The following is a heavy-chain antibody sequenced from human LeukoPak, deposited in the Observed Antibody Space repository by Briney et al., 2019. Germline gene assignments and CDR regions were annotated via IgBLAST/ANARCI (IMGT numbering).Heavy chain of an antibody. CDR2: IYTSGST. V-gene: IGHV4-61*02. J-gene: IGHJ6*03. CDR3: ASSLYSGYSSGYMFKENPDYYMDV. D-gene: IGHD3-22*01. CDR1: GVSISSGSYY. Sequence: PAETLSLTCTVSGVSISSGSYYGRWIRPPAGKGLEWIGRIYTSGSTNYHPSLKSRVTISVDTSNNPFSLQLNSVTPEDTAVYYCASSLYSGYSSGYMFKENPDYYMDVWAKGPRSPSP.